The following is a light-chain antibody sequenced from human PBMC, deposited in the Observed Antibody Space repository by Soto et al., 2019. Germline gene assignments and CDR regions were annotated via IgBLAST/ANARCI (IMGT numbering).Light chain of an antibody. CDR3: QQSYSTPYT. CDR1: QSISSY. J-gene: IGKJ2*01. CDR2: AAS. Sequence: DIQMTQSPSSLSASVGVRVTITCRASQSISSYLNWYQQKPGKAPKLLIYAASSLQSGVPSRFSGSGSGTDFTLTISSLQPEDVATYYCQQSYSTPYTLGQGTKLEIK. V-gene: IGKV1-39*01.